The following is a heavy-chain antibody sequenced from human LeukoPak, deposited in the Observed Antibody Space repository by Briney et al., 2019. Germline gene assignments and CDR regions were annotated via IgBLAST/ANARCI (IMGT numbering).Heavy chain of an antibody. CDR1: GFTFSSYW. J-gene: IGHJ4*02. V-gene: IGHV3-7*01. CDR3: ARDSVVTPDPFDY. CDR2: IKQDGSEK. Sequence: GGSLRLSCAASGFTFSSYWMSWVRQAPGKGLEWVANIKQDGSEKYYVDSVKGRFTISRDNAKNSLYLQMNSLRAEDTAVYYCARDSVVTPDPFDYWGQGTLVTVSS. D-gene: IGHD4-23*01.